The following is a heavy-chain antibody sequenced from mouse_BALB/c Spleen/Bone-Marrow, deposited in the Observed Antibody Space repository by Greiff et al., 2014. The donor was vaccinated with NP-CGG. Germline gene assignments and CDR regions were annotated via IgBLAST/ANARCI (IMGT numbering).Heavy chain of an antibody. D-gene: IGHD1-1*01. CDR3: ARYGSSPYAMDY. CDR1: GFTFSDYY. Sequence: EVQLVESGGGLVKPGGSLKLSCAASGFTFSDYYMYWVRQTPEKRLEWVATISDGGSYTYYPDSVKGRFTISRDNAKNNLYLQMSSLKSEDTAMYYCARYGSSPYAMDYWCQGTSVTVSS. CDR2: ISDGGSYT. V-gene: IGHV5-4*02. J-gene: IGHJ4*01.